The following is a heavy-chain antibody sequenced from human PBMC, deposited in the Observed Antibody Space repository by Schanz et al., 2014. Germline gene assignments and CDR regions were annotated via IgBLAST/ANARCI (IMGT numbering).Heavy chain of an antibody. CDR2: MIGSGSSV. Sequence: EVQLVESGGGLVQPGESLRLSCAASGFSFSIYGMSWVRQAPGKGLEWVSRMIGSGSSVFYADSVKGRFTISRDNLKNTVYLQMNSLRAGDTAVYYCAKDGRLPYYGTGSDFDYWGQGTLXAVSS. V-gene: IGHV3-23*04. J-gene: IGHJ4*02. CDR3: AKDGRLPYYGTGSDFDY. CDR1: GFSFSIYG. D-gene: IGHD3-22*01.